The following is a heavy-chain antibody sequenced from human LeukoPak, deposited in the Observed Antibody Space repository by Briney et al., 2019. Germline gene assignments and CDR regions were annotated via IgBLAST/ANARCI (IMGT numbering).Heavy chain of an antibody. Sequence: SETLSLTCNVSGGSISSSSHYWGWIRQPPGKGLEGIGTIYYSGSTYYNPSLKSRVTISVDTSKNQFSLNVSSVPAADTAVYYCARRDYYETYMDVWGNGTTVTVSS. J-gene: IGHJ6*03. CDR3: ARRDYYETYMDV. CDR2: IYYSGST. D-gene: IGHD3-22*01. CDR1: GGSISSSSHY. V-gene: IGHV4-39*01.